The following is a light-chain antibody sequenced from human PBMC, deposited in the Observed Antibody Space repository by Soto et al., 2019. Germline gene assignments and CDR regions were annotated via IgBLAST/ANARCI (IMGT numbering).Light chain of an antibody. CDR2: KAS. J-gene: IGKJ1*01. CDR1: QSISSW. V-gene: IGKV1-5*03. Sequence: DITMTQSPSTLSATVGDRVTITCRASQSISSWLAWYQQKPGKAPKLLIYKASTLESGVPSNFSGSGSGTEFSLTISSLQPDDFATYYCQQYSSHSTFGQGTKVDI. CDR3: QQYSSHST.